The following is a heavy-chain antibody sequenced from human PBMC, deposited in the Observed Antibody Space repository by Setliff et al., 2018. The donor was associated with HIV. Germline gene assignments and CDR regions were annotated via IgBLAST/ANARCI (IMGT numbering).Heavy chain of an antibody. CDR2: INYSGTT. D-gene: IGHD2-15*01. CDR3: AATYCRGGGRDCPQMYDY. CDR1: GGSFSGNY. J-gene: IGHJ4*02. V-gene: IGHV4-34*01. Sequence: PSETLSLTCAIYGGSFSGNYWSWIRQPPGKGLEWIGEINYSGTTNHNPFLKSRVTISVDTSKKQFSPKLNSVTAADSAIYYCAATYCRGGGRDCPQMYDYWGQGSRVTVPQ.